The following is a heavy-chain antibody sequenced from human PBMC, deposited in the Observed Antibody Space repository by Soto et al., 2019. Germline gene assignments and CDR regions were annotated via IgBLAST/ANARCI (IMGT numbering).Heavy chain of an antibody. CDR1: GFTFGSYE. CDR3: ARGVLYYYDSSGYPHWLDP. D-gene: IGHD3-22*01. CDR2: ISSSGSII. J-gene: IGHJ5*02. V-gene: IGHV3-48*03. Sequence: GGSLRLSCAASGFTFGSYEMNWVRQAPGKGLEWVSYISSSGSIIYYADSVKGRFTISRDNAKNSLYLQMNSLRAEDTAVYYCARGVLYYYDSSGYPHWLDPWGQGTLVTVSS.